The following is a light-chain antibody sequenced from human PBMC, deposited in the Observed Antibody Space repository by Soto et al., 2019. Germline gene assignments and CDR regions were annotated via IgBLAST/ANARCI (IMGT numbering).Light chain of an antibody. CDR1: QSISSY. V-gene: IGKV1-39*01. Sequence: DIQMTQSPSSLSASVGDRVTITCRASQSISSYLNWYQQKPGKAPKLLIYAASSLQSGVPSRFSGSGSGTDFNLNISSLQPEDFATYYCQQSYSTPFFGQGTKLEIK. CDR2: AAS. J-gene: IGKJ2*01. CDR3: QQSYSTPF.